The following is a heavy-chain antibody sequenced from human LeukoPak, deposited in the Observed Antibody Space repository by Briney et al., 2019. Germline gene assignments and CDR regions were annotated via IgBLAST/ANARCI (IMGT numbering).Heavy chain of an antibody. CDR2: IIPIFGTA. J-gene: IGHJ4*02. V-gene: IGHV1-69*01. CDR1: GGSFSSYA. Sequence: SVKLSCKASGGSFSSYAISWVRQAPGQGLEWMGGIIPIFGTANYAQKFQGRVTITADESPSTAYMELSSLRSEDTAVYYCARAGYSSGWYYFDYWGQGTLVTVSS. CDR3: ARAGYSSGWYYFDY. D-gene: IGHD6-19*01.